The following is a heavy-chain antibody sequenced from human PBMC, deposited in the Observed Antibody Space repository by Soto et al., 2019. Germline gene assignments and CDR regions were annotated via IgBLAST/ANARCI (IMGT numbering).Heavy chain of an antibody. D-gene: IGHD3-10*01. CDR3: ARRPSGSGSRRFDS. J-gene: IGHJ5*01. CDR1: GGSISGSSSY. Sequence: SETLSLTCTVSGGSISGSSSYWGWIRQPPGKGLEWIGSIFYSGNTFYSPSLKSRVTISVDTSKNQFSLTLSSVTAADTAVYYCARRPSGSGSRRFDSWGQGTLVTVSS. V-gene: IGHV4-39*01. CDR2: IFYSGNT.